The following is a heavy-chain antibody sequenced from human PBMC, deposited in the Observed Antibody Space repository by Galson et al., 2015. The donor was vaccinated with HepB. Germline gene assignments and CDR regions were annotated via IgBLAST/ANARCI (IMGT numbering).Heavy chain of an antibody. CDR1: GGTFSSYA. J-gene: IGHJ3*02. CDR2: IIPIFGTA. CDR3: ARKNYYDKGGIWYVFDI. V-gene: IGHV1-69*13. Sequence: SVKVSCKASGGTFSSYAISWVRQAPGQGLEWMGGIIPIFGTANYAQKFQGRVTITADESTSTAYMELSSLRSEDTAVYYCARKNYYDKGGIWYVFDIWGQGTMVTVSS. D-gene: IGHD3-22*01.